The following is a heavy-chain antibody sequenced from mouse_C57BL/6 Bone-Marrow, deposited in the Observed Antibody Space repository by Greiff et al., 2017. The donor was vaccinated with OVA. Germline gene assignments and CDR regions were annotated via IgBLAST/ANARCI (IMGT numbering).Heavy chain of an antibody. D-gene: IGHD2-5*01. CDR3: ARGRSNFYAMDY. V-gene: IGHV7-1*01. Sequence: EVQGVESGGGLVQSGRSLRLSCATSGFTFSDFYMEWVRQAPGKGLEWIAASRNKANDYTTEYSASVKGRFIVSRDTSQSILYLQMNALRAEDTAIYYCARGRSNFYAMDYWGQGTSVTVSS. J-gene: IGHJ4*01. CDR2: SRNKANDYTT. CDR1: GFTFSDFY.